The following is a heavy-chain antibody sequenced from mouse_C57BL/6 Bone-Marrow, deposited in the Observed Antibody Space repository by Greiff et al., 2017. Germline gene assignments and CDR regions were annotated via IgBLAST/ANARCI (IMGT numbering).Heavy chain of an antibody. CDR2: IYPGDGDT. V-gene: IGHV1-82*01. CDR3: GGFFDY. CDR1: GYAFSSSW. J-gene: IGHJ2*01. Sequence: QVQLQQSGPELVKPGASVKISCKASGYAFSSSWMNGVKRGPGKGLEWMGRIYPGDGDTNYNGKFKCKATLTAYKSSSTAYMQRSSLTSEDSAVYFCGGFFDYWGQGTTLTGSS.